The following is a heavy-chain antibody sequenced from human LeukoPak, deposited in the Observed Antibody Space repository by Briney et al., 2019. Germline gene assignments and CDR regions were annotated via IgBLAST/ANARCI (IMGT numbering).Heavy chain of an antibody. CDR1: GFTFSSYA. J-gene: IGHJ4*02. D-gene: IGHD3-16*01. Sequence: LSGGSLRLSCAASGFTFSSYAMHWVRQAPGKGLEWVAVISYDGSNKYYADSVKGRFTISRDNSKNTLYLQMNSLRAEDTAVYYCARDLYGELGVGVFDYWGQGTLVTVSS. CDR2: ISYDGSNK. V-gene: IGHV3-30*01. CDR3: ARDLYGELGVGVFDY.